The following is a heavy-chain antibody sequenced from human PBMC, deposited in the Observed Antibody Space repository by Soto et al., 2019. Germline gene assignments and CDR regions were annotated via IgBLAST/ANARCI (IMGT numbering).Heavy chain of an antibody. CDR2: ISSSSSTI. CDR3: ARDWAMSGYDWDGLS. CDR1: GFTFSSYS. Sequence: GGSLRLSCAASGFTFSSYSMNWVRQAPGKGLEWVSYISSSSSTIYYADSVKGRFTISRDNAKNSLYLQMNSLRDEDTAVYYCARDWAMSGYDWDGLSWGQGTLVTVSS. V-gene: IGHV3-48*02. D-gene: IGHD5-12*01. J-gene: IGHJ4*02.